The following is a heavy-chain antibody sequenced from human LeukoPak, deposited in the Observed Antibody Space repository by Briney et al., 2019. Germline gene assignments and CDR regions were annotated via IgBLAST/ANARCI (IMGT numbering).Heavy chain of an antibody. D-gene: IGHD5-18*01. J-gene: IGHJ5*02. CDR2: INSDGSST. V-gene: IGHV3-74*01. CDR3: ARERDSYGYISWFDP. CDR1: GFTFSSYW. Sequence: PGGSLRLSCAASGFTFSSYWMHWVRQAPGKGLVWVSRINSDGSSTSYADSVKGRFTISRDNSKKTLYLQMNSLRAEDTAVYYCARERDSYGYISWFDPWGQGTLVTVSS.